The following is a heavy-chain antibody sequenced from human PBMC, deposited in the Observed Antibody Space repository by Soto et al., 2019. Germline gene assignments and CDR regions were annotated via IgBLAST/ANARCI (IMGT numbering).Heavy chain of an antibody. CDR2: IIPIFGSA. Sequence: QVQLVQSGAEVKKPGSSVKVSCKASGGTFSNYAITWVRQAPGQGLEWLGRIIPIFGSANYAQKFQGRITIAADASMTTAYMELSSLSSDVTAVYYCAKDGGKDGYFGNWFDPWGQGTLVTVSS. V-gene: IGHV1-69*15. CDR1: GGTFSNYA. D-gene: IGHD5-12*01. CDR3: AKDGGKDGYFGNWFDP. J-gene: IGHJ5*02.